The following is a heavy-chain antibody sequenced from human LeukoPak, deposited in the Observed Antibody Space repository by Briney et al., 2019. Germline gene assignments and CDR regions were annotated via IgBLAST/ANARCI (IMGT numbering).Heavy chain of an antibody. CDR1: GFTFSSSG. D-gene: IGHD3-22*01. Sequence: QPGGSLRLSCAASGFTFSSSGMHWVRQAPGEGLEWVAVISYDGSNKYYADSVKGRFTISRDTSKNTLYLQMNSLRAEDTAMYYCARDTYYYDSSGYYAIDSWGQGTLVTVSS. CDR3: ARDTYYYDSSGYYAIDS. CDR2: ISYDGSNK. V-gene: IGHV3-30*03. J-gene: IGHJ4*02.